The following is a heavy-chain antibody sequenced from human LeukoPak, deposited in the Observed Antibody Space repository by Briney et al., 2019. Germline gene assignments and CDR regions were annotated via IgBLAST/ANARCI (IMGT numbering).Heavy chain of an antibody. CDR1: GGSISSGGYY. J-gene: IGHJ4*02. Sequence: PSETLSLTCTVSGGSISSGGYYWSWIRQPPGKGLEWIGYIYHSGSTYYNPSLKSRVTISVDRSKNQFSLKLSSVTAADTAVYYCARVWRIAVAGGKNPYYFDYWGQGTLVTVSS. D-gene: IGHD6-19*01. CDR2: IYHSGST. CDR3: ARVWRIAVAGGKNPYYFDY. V-gene: IGHV4-30-2*01.